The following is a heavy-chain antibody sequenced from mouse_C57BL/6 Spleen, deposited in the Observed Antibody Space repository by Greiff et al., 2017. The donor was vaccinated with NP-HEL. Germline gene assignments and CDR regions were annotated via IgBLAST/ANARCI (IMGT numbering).Heavy chain of an antibody. CDR3: ARYGSSYFYAMDY. Sequence: QVQLQQPGAELVKPGASVKMSCKASGYTFTSYWITWVKQRPGQGLEWIGDIYPGSGSTNYNEKFKSKATLTVDTSSSTAYMQLSSLTSEDSAVYDCARYGSSYFYAMDYWGQGTSVTVSS. V-gene: IGHV1-55*01. CDR2: IYPGSGST. J-gene: IGHJ4*01. D-gene: IGHD1-1*01. CDR1: GYTFTSYW.